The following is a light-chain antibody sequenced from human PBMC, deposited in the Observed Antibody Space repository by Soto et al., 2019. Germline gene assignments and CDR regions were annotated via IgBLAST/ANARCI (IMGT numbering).Light chain of an antibody. CDR2: DAS. CDR1: QDINIY. V-gene: IGKV1-33*01. J-gene: IGKJ5*01. CDR3: QQYDILPIT. Sequence: DIQMTQSPSSLFASVGDRVTITCQATQDINIYLNWYQQKPGKAPNLLIHDASNLEIGVPSRFSGSGSGTHFTFTISSLQTEDIGTYYCQQYDILPITFGRGTRLEIK.